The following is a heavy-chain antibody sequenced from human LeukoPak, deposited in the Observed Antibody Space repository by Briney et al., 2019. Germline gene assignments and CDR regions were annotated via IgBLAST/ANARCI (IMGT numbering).Heavy chain of an antibody. J-gene: IGHJ4*02. Sequence: SQTLSLTCTVSGGSISSGGYYWSWIRQHPGKGLEWIGYIYYSGSTYYNPSLKSRVTISVDTSKNQFSLKLSSVTAEDTAVYYCAKGLSVLRFLEWLCTNWGQGTLVTVSS. CDR3: AKGLSVLRFLEWLCTN. CDR1: GGSISSGGYY. V-gene: IGHV4-31*03. D-gene: IGHD3-3*01. CDR2: IYYSGST.